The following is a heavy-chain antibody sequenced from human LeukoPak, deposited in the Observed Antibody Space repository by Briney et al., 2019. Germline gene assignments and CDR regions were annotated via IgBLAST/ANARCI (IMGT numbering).Heavy chain of an antibody. CDR3: ARTMAGVWGSYDY. CDR1: GDTFSDHY. V-gene: IGHV1-2*02. CDR2: TNPNSDGT. Sequence: ASVKVSCKASGDTFSDHYMHWVRQAPGQGLEWMGWTNPNSDGTKYAEKFQGRVTMTWDTSISTGYMEVSRLRYDDTAVYYCARTMAGVWGSYDYWGQGTLVSVSS. D-gene: IGHD3-16*01. J-gene: IGHJ4*02.